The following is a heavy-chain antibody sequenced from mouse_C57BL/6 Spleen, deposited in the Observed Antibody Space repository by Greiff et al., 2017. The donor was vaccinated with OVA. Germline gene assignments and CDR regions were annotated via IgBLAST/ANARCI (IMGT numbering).Heavy chain of an antibody. CDR3: ARTQRQIYYDYDGFAY. V-gene: IGHV8-8*01. Sequence: QVTLKESGPGILQPSQTLSLTCSFSGFSLSTFGMGVGWIRQPSGKGLEWLAHIWWDDDKYYNPALKSRLTISKDTSKNQVFLKIANVDTADTATYYCARTQRQIYYDYDGFAYWGQGTLVTVSA. CDR2: IWWDDDK. J-gene: IGHJ3*01. CDR1: GFSLSTFGMG. D-gene: IGHD2-4*01.